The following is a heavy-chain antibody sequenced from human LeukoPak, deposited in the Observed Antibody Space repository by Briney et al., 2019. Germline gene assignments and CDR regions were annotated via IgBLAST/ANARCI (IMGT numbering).Heavy chain of an antibody. D-gene: IGHD6-13*01. CDR2: IYHSGST. J-gene: IGHJ5*02. Sequence: SETLSLTCAVSGYSISSGYYWGWIRQPPGKGLEWIGSIYHSGSTYYNPSLKSRVTISVDTSKNQFSLKLSSVTAADTAVYYCARQQQQNNWFDPWGQGTLVTDSS. CDR3: ARQQQQNNWFDP. CDR1: GYSISSGYY. V-gene: IGHV4-38-2*01.